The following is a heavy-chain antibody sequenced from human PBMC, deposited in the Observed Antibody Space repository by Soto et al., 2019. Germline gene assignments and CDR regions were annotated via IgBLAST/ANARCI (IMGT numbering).Heavy chain of an antibody. J-gene: IGHJ4*02. V-gene: IGHV5-51*01. CDR1: GYSFTSYW. CDR2: IYPGDSDT. Sequence: GESLKISCKGSGYSFTSYWIGWVRQMPGKGLEWMGIIYPGDSDTRYSPSFQGQVTISADKSISTAYLQWSSLKASDTAMYYCARLPDYVRPSAFIDYWGQGTLVTVSS. D-gene: IGHD3-10*02. CDR3: ARLPDYVRPSAFIDY.